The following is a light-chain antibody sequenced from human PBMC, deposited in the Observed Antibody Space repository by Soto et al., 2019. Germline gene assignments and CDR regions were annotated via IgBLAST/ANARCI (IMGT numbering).Light chain of an antibody. J-gene: IGKJ1*01. CDR2: DAS. CDR3: QQYNSYWT. V-gene: IGKV1-5*01. Sequence: DIKMTQSPSTLSASVGDRVTMTCRASQSISRWLAWHQQKPGKAPRLLIYDASNLQRGVPSRFSGSGSGTEFTLTISSLQPDDFATYYCQQYNSYWTFGQGTKVDIK. CDR1: QSISRW.